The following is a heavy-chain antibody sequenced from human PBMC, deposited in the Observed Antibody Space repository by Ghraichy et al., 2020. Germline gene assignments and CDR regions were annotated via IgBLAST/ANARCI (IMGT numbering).Heavy chain of an antibody. Sequence: SQTLSLTCVISGDSVSSDSAAWNWIRQSPSRGLEWLGRIYYRSKWENDYAVSVKSRITINPDTSKNQFSLQLNSVTPEDTAVYYCARASMPSDYYYHGLDVWGQGTTVTVSS. CDR3: ARASMPSDYYYHGLDV. CDR1: GDSVSSDSAA. V-gene: IGHV6-1*01. D-gene: IGHD2-2*01. CDR2: IYYRSKWEN. J-gene: IGHJ6*02.